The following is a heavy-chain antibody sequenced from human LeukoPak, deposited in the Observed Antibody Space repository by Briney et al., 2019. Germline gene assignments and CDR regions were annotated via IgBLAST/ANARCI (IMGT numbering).Heavy chain of an antibody. V-gene: IGHV4-34*01. CDR2: INHSGST. CDR3: ARTEYYYDSSGYWRSGTFDY. Sequence: SETLSLTCAVYGGSFSGYYWSWIRQPPGKGLEWIGQINHSGSTNYNPSLKSRVTISADTSKNQFSLKLSSVTAADTAVYYCARTEYYYDSSGYWRSGTFDYWGQGTLVTVSS. CDR1: GGSFSGYY. D-gene: IGHD3-22*01. J-gene: IGHJ4*02.